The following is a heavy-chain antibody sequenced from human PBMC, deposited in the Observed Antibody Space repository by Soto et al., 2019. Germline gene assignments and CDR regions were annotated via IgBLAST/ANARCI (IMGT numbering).Heavy chain of an antibody. Sequence: QVQLVQSGAEVKKPGSSVKVSCKASGGTFRNYPINWVRQAPGQGLEWMGSIFPLTDIPDYAQNFQARLTISAEKSTSTAYMELISLTSDDTAMYFCERGPLVVLNYFESWGQGTLVTVSS. V-gene: IGHV1-69*02. CDR1: GGTFRNYP. J-gene: IGHJ4*02. CDR2: IFPLTDIP. CDR3: ERGPLVVLNYFES.